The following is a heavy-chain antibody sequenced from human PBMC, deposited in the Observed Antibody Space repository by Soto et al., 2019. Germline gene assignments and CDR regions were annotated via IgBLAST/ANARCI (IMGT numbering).Heavy chain of an antibody. CDR2: IKSKTDGGTT. D-gene: IGHD3-22*01. J-gene: IGHJ4*02. CDR1: GFTFNNAW. CDR3: TRLGNCYDRSGSYQYCFDY. Sequence: EVQLVESGGALVKPGGSLRLSCAASGFTFNNAWMSWVRQAPGKGLEWIGRIKSKTDGGTTDYAAPVKGRFAISRDDSENTLSLQMNSLKTEETAVYYCTRLGNCYDRSGSYQYCFDYWGQGTLVTVSS. V-gene: IGHV3-15*02.